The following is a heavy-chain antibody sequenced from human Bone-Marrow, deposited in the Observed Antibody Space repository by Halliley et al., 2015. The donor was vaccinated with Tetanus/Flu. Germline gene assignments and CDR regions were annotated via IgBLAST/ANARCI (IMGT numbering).Heavy chain of an antibody. J-gene: IGHJ6*02. Sequence: INPKGGSTTYAQKFQGRITMTRDTSTSTVYMDLSNLRSEDTAMFYCAIDTFGYFSMGRSRMDVWGQGTTVIVAS. V-gene: IGHV1-46*01. CDR2: INPKGGST. D-gene: IGHD3-22*01. CDR3: AIDTFGYFSMGRSRMDV.